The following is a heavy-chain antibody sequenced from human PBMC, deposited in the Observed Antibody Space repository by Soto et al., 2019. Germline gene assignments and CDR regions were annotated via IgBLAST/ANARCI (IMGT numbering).Heavy chain of an antibody. D-gene: IGHD2-15*01. CDR2: IYYSGST. V-gene: IGHV4-31*03. J-gene: IGHJ5*02. CDR3: ARRDMGWFDP. CDR1: GGSISSGGYY. Sequence: SETLSLTCTVSGGSISSGGYYWSWFRQHPGKGLEWIGYIYYSGSTYYNPSLKSRVTISVDTSKNQFSLKLSSVTAADTAVYYCARRDMGWFDPRGQGPLVTVSS.